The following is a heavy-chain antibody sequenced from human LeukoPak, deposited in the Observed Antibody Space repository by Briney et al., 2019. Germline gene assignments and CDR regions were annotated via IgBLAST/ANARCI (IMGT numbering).Heavy chain of an antibody. V-gene: IGHV3-21*01. CDR2: ISSSSYM. J-gene: IGHJ4*02. CDR1: GFTFSSCN. D-gene: IGHD3-22*01. Sequence: GGSLRLSCAASGFTFSSCNMNWVRQAPGKGLELVSSISSSSYMYYAESVKGRFTISRDNAKNSLYLQMNSLRVEDTAVYYCARDVGSDSSGGYYHYFDDWGQGTLVTVSS. CDR3: ARDVGSDSSGGYYHYFDD.